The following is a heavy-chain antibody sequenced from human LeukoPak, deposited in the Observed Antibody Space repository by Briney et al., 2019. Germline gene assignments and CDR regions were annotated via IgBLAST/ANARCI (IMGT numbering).Heavy chain of an antibody. CDR3: VRGSPSSD. CDR1: GYTFTSYG. J-gene: IGHJ4*02. V-gene: IGHV1-2*02. Sequence: ASVKVSCKASGYTFTSYGISWVRQAPGQGLEWMGWINPNSGGTNYAQRFQGRVTMTRDTSISTAYMELSRLRSDDTAVYYCVRGSPSSDWGQGTLVTVSS. CDR2: INPNSGGT.